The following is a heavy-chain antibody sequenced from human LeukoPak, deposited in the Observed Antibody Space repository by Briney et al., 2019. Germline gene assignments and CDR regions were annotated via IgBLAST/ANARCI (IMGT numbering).Heavy chain of an antibody. CDR1: GYTFTSYG. J-gene: IGHJ4*02. Sequence: GASVKVSCKASGYTFTSYGISWVRQAPGQGLEWMGWISAYNGNTNYAQKLQGRVTMTTDTSTSTAYMELRSLRSDDTAVYYCARDYDYVWGSYRYDGPLDYWGQGTLVTVSS. V-gene: IGHV1-18*01. D-gene: IGHD3-16*02. CDR2: ISAYNGNT. CDR3: ARDYDYVWGSYRYDGPLDY.